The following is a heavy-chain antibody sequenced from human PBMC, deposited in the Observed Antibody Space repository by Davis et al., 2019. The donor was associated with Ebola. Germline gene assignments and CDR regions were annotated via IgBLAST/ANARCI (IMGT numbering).Heavy chain of an antibody. CDR2: ISGDGSRT. V-gene: IGHV3-74*01. J-gene: IGHJ2*01. Sequence: HTGGSLRLSCAASGFTFSRHWMHWVRHVPGKGLVWVSRISGDGSRTTYADSVKGRFTISRDNSKNTLYLQMNSLRAEDTAVYYCARVVALAVAPSYWYFDLWGRGTLVTVSS. CDR3: ARVVALAVAPSYWYFDL. D-gene: IGHD6-19*01. CDR1: GFTFSRHW.